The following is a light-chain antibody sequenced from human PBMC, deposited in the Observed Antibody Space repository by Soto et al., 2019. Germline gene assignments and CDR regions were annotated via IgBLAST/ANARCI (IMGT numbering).Light chain of an antibody. CDR3: QQYGRSRWT. V-gene: IGKV3-20*01. Sequence: ETVLTQSPGTLPLSPGERATVSCRASQSVSTTYLAWYQQKPGQSPRLLIYGTSNRATGIPDRFSGSGYGTYLTLTISRLGPEDFAVYYCQQYGRSRWTYGKGTKV. CDR2: GTS. J-gene: IGKJ1*01. CDR1: QSVSTTY.